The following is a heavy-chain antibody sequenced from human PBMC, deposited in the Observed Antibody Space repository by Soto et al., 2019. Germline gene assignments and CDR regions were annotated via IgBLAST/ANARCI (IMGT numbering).Heavy chain of an antibody. D-gene: IGHD4-17*01. CDR3: ARGENYGDYNWLDP. CDR1: GGSLSSGYYY. CDR2: IYYSGST. V-gene: IGHV4-30-4*01. Sequence: SETLSLTCTVSGGSLSSGYYYWSWIRQPPGKGLEWIGYIYYSGSTYYNPSLKSRVTISVDTSKNQLSLKLSSVTAADTAVYYCARGENYGDYNWLDPWGQGTLVTVSS. J-gene: IGHJ5*02.